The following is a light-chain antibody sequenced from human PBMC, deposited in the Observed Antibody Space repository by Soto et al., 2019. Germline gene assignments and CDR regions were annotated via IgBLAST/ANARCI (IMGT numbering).Light chain of an antibody. CDR1: QSVSSSY. CDR2: GAS. J-gene: IGKJ1*01. CDR3: QQYGSSPWT. V-gene: IGKV3-20*01. Sequence: EMLLTQSPGTLSLSPGERATLSCRASQSVSSSYLAWYQQKPGQAPRLPIYGASSRATGIPDRFSGSGSGTDFTLTISRLEPEDFAVYYCQQYGSSPWTFGQGTKVDIK.